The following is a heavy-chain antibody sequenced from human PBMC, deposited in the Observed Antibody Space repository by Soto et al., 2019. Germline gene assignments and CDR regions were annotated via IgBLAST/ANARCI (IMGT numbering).Heavy chain of an antibody. CDR2: IYYTGST. V-gene: IGHV4-31*03. Sequence: KTSETLSLTCTVSGGSISSGGYYWSWIRQHPGKGLEWIGHIYYTGSTYYNPSLKSRVTISEDTSKNQFYLTLTSVTAADTAVYYCARDRGYNHGFVDPWGQGTLVTVSS. CDR3: ARDRGYNHGFVDP. J-gene: IGHJ5*02. CDR1: GGSISSGGYY. D-gene: IGHD5-18*01.